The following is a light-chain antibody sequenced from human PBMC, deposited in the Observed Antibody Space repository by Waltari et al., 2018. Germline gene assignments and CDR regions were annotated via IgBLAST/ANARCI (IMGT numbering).Light chain of an antibody. CDR2: GTS. CDR3: QQYDGEVVT. CDR1: QRITIIS. V-gene: IGKV3-20*01. Sequence: CRARQRITIISLTWYQQKRGQAPRLLIYGTSSRATAIPDRFSGSGSGTDFTLTISRLEPEDFAVYYCQQYDGEVVTFGGGTKVEI. J-gene: IGKJ4*01.